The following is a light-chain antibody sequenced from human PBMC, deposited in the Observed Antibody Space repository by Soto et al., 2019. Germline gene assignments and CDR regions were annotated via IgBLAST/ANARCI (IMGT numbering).Light chain of an antibody. V-gene: IGKV3-20*01. CDR2: GAS. J-gene: IGKJ1*01. CDR3: QQYGSSSWT. CDR1: QSVSSIY. Sequence: EIVLTQSPGTLSLSPGERATLSCRASQSVSSIYLAWYQHKPGQAPRLLIYGASSRATGIPDRFSGSGSGTDFTLTISRLGPEDFAVYYCQQYGSSSWTFGRGTTVEI.